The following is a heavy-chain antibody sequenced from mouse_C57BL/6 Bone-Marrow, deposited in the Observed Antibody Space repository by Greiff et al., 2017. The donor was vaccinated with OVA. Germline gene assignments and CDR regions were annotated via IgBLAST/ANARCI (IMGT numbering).Heavy chain of an antibody. Sequence: VKLQQPGAELVRPGSSVKLSCKASGYTFTSYWMHWVKQRPIQGLEWIGNIDPSDSETHYNQKFKDKATLTVDKSSSTAYMQLSSLTSEDSAVYYCARGLYGSSYVGFAYWGQGTLVTVSA. J-gene: IGHJ3*01. V-gene: IGHV1-52*01. CDR1: GYTFTSYW. CDR3: ARGLYGSSYVGFAY. CDR2: IDPSDSET. D-gene: IGHD1-1*01.